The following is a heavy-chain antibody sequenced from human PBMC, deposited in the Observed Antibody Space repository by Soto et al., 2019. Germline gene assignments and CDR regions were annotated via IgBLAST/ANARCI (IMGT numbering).Heavy chain of an antibody. CDR3: ERWDGYGDE. CDR2: LSGGGANT. CDR1: GFTFSTYS. J-gene: IGHJ4*02. V-gene: IGHV3-23*01. D-gene: IGHD5-12*01. Sequence: EVQLLESGGGLVQPGGSLRLSCAASGFTFSTYSMAWVRQAPGKGLAWVSGLSGGGANTFYADSVKGRFTISVDNSKNTVYLQMNSLRVEDTAVYYCERWDGYGDEWGQGTLVTVFS.